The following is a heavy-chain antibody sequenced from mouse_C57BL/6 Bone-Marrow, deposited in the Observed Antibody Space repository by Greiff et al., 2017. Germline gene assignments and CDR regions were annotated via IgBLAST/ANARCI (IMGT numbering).Heavy chain of an antibody. D-gene: IGHD2-3*01. Sequence: EVQLQQSGTVLARPGASVKMSCKTSGYTFTSYWMHWVKQRPGQGLEWIGAIYPGNSDTSYNQKFKGKAKLTAVTSASTAYMELSSLTNEDSAVYYCTRPIYDGYYVAYWGQGTLVTVSA. CDR1: GYTFTSYW. V-gene: IGHV1-5*01. CDR3: TRPIYDGYYVAY. CDR2: IYPGNSDT. J-gene: IGHJ3*01.